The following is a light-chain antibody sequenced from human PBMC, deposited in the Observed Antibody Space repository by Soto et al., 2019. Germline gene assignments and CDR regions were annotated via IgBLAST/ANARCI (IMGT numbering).Light chain of an antibody. CDR1: QSVSSSD. J-gene: IGKJ4*01. CDR2: GAS. V-gene: IGKV3-20*01. Sequence: EIVLTQSPGTLSLSPGERATLSCRAIQSVSSSDLAWYQQKPGQAPRLLIYGASSRATGIPDRFSGSGSGTDFTLTISRLEPEDFAGYYCQHYGTSPLTFGGGTKVEIK. CDR3: QHYGTSPLT.